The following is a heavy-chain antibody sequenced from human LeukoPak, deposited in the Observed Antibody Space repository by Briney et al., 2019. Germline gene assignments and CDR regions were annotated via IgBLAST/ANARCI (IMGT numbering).Heavy chain of an antibody. V-gene: IGHV3-23*01. CDR1: GFTFSSSA. CDR3: AKDHRDGDYVDY. D-gene: IGHD4-17*01. J-gene: IGHJ4*02. Sequence: GGSLRLSCAASGFTFSSSAMNWVRQAPGRGLEWVSGISGSGGSTYYADSVKGRFTISRDNSKNTLYLQMNSLRAEDTAVYYCAKDHRDGDYVDYWGQGTLVTVSS. CDR2: ISGSGGST.